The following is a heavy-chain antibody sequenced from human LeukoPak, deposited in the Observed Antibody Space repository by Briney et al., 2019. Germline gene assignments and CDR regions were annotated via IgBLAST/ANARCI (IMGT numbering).Heavy chain of an antibody. J-gene: IGHJ4*02. CDR3: ARGDYYGSGSYPFL. V-gene: IGHV4-39*06. Sequence: PSETLSLTCTVSGGSISSSSYSWGWIRQPPGKGLEWIGSIYYSGSTYYNPSLKSRVTISVDTSKNQFPLKLSSVTAADTAVYYCARGDYYGSGSYPFLWGQGTLVTVSS. CDR1: GGSISSSSYS. D-gene: IGHD3-10*01. CDR2: IYYSGST.